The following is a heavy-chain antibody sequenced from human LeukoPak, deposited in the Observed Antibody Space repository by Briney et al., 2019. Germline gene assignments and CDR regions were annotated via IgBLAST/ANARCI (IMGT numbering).Heavy chain of an antibody. J-gene: IGHJ6*03. V-gene: IGHV4-59*12. CDR3: ARERGTQQLVSGDYYYYYYMDV. Sequence: SETLSLTCTVSGGSISSYYWSWIRQPPGKGLEWIGYIYYSGSTNYNPSLKSRVTISVDTSKNQFSLKLSSVTAADTAVYYCARERGTQQLVSGDYYYYYYMDVWGKGTTVTISS. CDR1: GGSISSYY. CDR2: IYYSGST. D-gene: IGHD6-13*01.